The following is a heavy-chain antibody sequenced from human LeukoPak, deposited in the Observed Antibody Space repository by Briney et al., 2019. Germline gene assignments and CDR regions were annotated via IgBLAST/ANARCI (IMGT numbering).Heavy chain of an antibody. Sequence: ASVKVSCKASGYTFTSYGISWVRQAPGQGLEWMGWISAYNGNTNYAQKLQGRVTMTTDTSTSTAYMELRSLRSDDTAVYYCARVRAQYQLPKPPDYWGQGTLVTVSS. J-gene: IGHJ4*02. V-gene: IGHV1-18*01. CDR2: ISAYNGNT. CDR1: GYTFTSYG. CDR3: ARVRAQYQLPKPPDY. D-gene: IGHD2-2*01.